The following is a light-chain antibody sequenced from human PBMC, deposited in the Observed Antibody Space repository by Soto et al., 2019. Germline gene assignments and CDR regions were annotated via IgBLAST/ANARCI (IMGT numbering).Light chain of an antibody. CDR2: AAS. Sequence: DIQMSQSPSSVSASVGDRVIITCRASQGISSWLAWYQQKPGAAAKLLIYAASRLQSVVPSRFNGRRHETDFPLPISSLQPEHLATYYCQQADSFPLTFGGGTKVEIK. V-gene: IGKV1D-12*01. CDR3: QQADSFPLT. J-gene: IGKJ4*01. CDR1: QGISSW.